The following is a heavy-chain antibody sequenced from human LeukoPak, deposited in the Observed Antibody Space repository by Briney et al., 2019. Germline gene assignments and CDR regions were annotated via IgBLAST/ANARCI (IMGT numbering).Heavy chain of an antibody. CDR1: GGSISSSSYY. CDR2: IYYSGST. D-gene: IGHD3-22*01. J-gene: IGHJ4*02. V-gene: IGHV4-39*07. Sequence: PSETLSLTCTVSGGSISSSSYYWGWIRQPPGKGLEWIGSIYYSGSTYYNPSLKSRVTISVDTSKNQFSLKLSSVTAADTAVYYCARELNYYDSSGYYRIFDYWGQGTLVTVSS. CDR3: ARELNYYDSSGYYRIFDY.